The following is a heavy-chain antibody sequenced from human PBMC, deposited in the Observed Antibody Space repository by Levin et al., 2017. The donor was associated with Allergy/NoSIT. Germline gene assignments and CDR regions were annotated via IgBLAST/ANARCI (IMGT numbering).Heavy chain of an antibody. CDR1: GFTFSSYS. V-gene: IGHV3-21*01. J-gene: IGHJ4*02. CDR3: ARDALWFGELLIRPESGADY. CDR2: ISSSSSYI. D-gene: IGHD3-10*01. Sequence: ETLSLTCAASGFTFSSYSMNWVRQAPGKGLEWVSSISSSSSYIYYADSVKGRFTISRDNAKNSLYLQMNSLRAEDTAVYYCARDALWFGELLIRPESGADYWGQGTLVTVSS.